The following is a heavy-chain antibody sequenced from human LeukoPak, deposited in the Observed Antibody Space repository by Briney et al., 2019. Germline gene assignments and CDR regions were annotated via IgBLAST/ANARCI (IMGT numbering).Heavy chain of an antibody. CDR1: GYTFTTYD. V-gene: IGHV1-8*01. J-gene: IGHJ4*02. CDR3: ARGLIVGGFYYS. Sequence: ASVKVSCKASGYTFTTYDITWVRQATGQGLEWMGWMNPNSGNTGYAQRFQGRVTMTRNTSISTAYMELSSLRSEDTAVYYCARGLIVGGFYYSWGQGTLVTVSS. CDR2: MNPNSGNT. D-gene: IGHD1-26*01.